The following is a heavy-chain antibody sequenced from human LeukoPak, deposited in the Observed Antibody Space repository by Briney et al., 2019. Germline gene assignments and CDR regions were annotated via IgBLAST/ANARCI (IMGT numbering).Heavy chain of an antibody. J-gene: IGHJ4*02. V-gene: IGHV4-39*01. D-gene: IGHD3-22*01. CDR2: VYYGGST. CDR3: ARHDRYYYDGSGHITLSFFDY. Sequence: PSETLSLTCSVSGGSISTNNYLWAWIRQPPGKGLEWIGSVYYGGSTQYNPALQSRVTISIDTSKNQFSLKLNSVTAADTAVYYCARHDRYYYDGSGHITLSFFDYWGQGTLVTVSS. CDR1: GGSISTNNYL.